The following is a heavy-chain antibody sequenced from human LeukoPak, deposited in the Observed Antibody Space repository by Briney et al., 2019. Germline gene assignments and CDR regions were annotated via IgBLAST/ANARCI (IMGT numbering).Heavy chain of an antibody. Sequence: SETLSLTCTVSGGSISGYYWSWIRQPPGKGLECIGHIYYSGSTDYSPSLQSRVTMSVDASKNQFSLTLTSVTAADTAVYYCARSGSGTYYHWFDPWGQGTLVTVSS. CDR1: GGSISGYY. J-gene: IGHJ5*02. CDR2: IYYSGST. CDR3: ARSGSGTYYHWFDP. D-gene: IGHD3-10*01. V-gene: IGHV4-59*01.